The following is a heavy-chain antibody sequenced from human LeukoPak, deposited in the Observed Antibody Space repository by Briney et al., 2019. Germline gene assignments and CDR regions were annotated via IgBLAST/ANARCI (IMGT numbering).Heavy chain of an antibody. CDR3: AKDKGTYYYGSGLDY. V-gene: IGHV1-8*01. CDR1: GYTFTSYD. Sequence: ASVKVSCKASGYTFTSYDINWVRQATGQGLEWMGWMNPNSGNTGYAQKFQGRVTMTRNTSISTAYMELSSLRAEDTAVYYCAKDKGTYYYGSGLDYWGQGTLVTVSS. CDR2: MNPNSGNT. J-gene: IGHJ4*02. D-gene: IGHD3-10*01.